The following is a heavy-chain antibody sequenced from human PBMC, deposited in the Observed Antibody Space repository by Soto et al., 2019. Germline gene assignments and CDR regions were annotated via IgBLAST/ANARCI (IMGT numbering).Heavy chain of an antibody. Sequence: GGSLRLSCAASGFTFSSYGMHWVRQAPGKGLEWVAVISYDGSNKYYADSVKGRFTISRDNSKNTLYLQMNSLRAEDTAVYYCAKSSGSGSYYTPFDYWGQGTLVTVSS. J-gene: IGHJ4*02. CDR2: ISYDGSNK. D-gene: IGHD3-10*01. CDR3: AKSSGSGSYYTPFDY. V-gene: IGHV3-30*18. CDR1: GFTFSSYG.